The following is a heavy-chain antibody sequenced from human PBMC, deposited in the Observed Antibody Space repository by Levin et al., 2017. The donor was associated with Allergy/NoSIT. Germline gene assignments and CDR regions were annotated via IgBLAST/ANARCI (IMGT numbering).Heavy chain of an antibody. J-gene: IGHJ3*02. Sequence: GGSLRLSCVASGFTFSNFWMSWVRQTPGKGLEWLANIKYDGTEKNYVDSVKGRFTISRDNPKNSLYLQVSSLRADDTAIYYCARNWNNRNEGGWCAFDIWGQGTMVTVSS. CDR1: GFTFSNFW. CDR3: ARNWNNRNEGGWCAFDI. V-gene: IGHV3-7*01. D-gene: IGHD1-14*01. CDR2: IKYDGTEK.